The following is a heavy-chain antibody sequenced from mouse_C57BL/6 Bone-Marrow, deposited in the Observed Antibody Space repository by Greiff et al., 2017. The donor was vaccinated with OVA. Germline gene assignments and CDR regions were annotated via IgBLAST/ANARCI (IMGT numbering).Heavy chain of an antibody. CDR2: IWRGGST. Sequence: VKVVESGPGLVQPSQSLSITCTVSGFSLTSYGVHWVRQSPGKGLEWLGVIWRGGSTDYNAAFMSRLSITKDNSKSQVFFKMNSLQADDTAIYYCAKESGSSPWYFDVWGTGTTVTVSS. J-gene: IGHJ1*03. CDR3: AKESGSSPWYFDV. CDR1: GFSLTSYG. V-gene: IGHV2-5*01. D-gene: IGHD1-1*01.